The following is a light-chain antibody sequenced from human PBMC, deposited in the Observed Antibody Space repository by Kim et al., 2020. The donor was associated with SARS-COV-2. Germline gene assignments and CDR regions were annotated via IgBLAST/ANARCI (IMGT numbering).Light chain of an antibody. J-gene: IGKJ2*02. CDR1: QSVSLW. Sequence: DIQMTQSPSTLAASVGDRVTLTCRASQSVSLWLAWYQQKPGKAPKVLVFRASDLAGGVPSRFSGSGSGTDFTLTINSLQPDDFGTYYCQQYHTFPCTFGQGTKLEI. V-gene: IGKV1-5*03. CDR2: RAS. CDR3: QQYHTFPCT.